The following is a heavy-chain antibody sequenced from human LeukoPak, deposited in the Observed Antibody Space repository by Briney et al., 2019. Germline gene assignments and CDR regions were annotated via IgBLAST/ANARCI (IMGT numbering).Heavy chain of an antibody. D-gene: IGHD6-13*01. Sequence: GASVKVSCKASGGTFSSYAISWVRQAPGQGLEWMGRIIPILGIANYAQKFQGRVTITADKSTSTAYMELSSLRSEDTAVYYCAPTQQDIDAFDIWGQGTMVTVSS. CDR2: IIPILGIA. CDR3: APTQQDIDAFDI. J-gene: IGHJ3*02. V-gene: IGHV1-69*04. CDR1: GGTFSSYA.